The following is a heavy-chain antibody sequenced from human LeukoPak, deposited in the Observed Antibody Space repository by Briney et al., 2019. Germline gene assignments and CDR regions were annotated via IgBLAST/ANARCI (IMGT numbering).Heavy chain of an antibody. V-gene: IGHV4-59*13. CDR2: IYYSGST. D-gene: IGHD3-3*01. CDR3: ARVKIKGGITIFKEYHYMDV. J-gene: IGHJ6*03. CDR1: GRSISSYY. Sequence: SETLSRTCTVSGRSISSYYYSWIRQPPGKGLEWIGYIYYSGSTNYNPSLKSRVTISVDTSKNQFSLKLSSVTAADTAVYYCARVKIKGGITIFKEYHYMDVWGKGTTVTVSS.